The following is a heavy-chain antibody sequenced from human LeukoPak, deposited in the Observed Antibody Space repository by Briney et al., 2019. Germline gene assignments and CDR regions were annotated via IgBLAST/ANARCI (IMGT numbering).Heavy chain of an antibody. J-gene: IGHJ4*02. D-gene: IGHD2-15*01. CDR3: VSRDACSGGTCYGLGY. V-gene: IGHV3-23*01. Sequence: AISGSGGSTYYADSVKGRFTISRDNSKNTLYLQMNSLRAEDTAVYYCVSRDACSGGTCYGLGYWGQGTLVTVSS. CDR2: ISGSGGST.